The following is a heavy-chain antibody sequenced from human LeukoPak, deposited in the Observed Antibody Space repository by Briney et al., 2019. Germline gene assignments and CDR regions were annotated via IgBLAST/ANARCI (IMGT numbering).Heavy chain of an antibody. CDR1: GDRVPSNSAA. D-gene: IGHD2-15*01. V-gene: IGHV6-1*01. CDR3: ARDLSYCSGGSCTGGFDY. Sequence: PSQTLSLTCAISGDRVPSNSAAWNWIRQSPSRGLEWLGRTYYRTKWYNDYAVSVKSRITINPDTSKNQFSLQLNSVTPEDTAVYYCARDLSYCSGGSCTGGFDYWGQGTLVTVSS. CDR2: TYYRTKWYN. J-gene: IGHJ4*02.